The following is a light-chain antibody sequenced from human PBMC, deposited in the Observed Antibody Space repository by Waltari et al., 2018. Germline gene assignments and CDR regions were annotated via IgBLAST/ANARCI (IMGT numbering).Light chain of an antibody. CDR3: QQYYSTPPT. J-gene: IGKJ1*01. V-gene: IGKV4-1*01. CDR1: QSVLYSSNNKNY. Sequence: DIVMTQSPDSLAGSLGERATSNGNSSQSVLYSSNNKNYLAWYQQKPGQPPTLLMCWASLRESGVPDRFSGSGSGTDFTLTISSLQAEDVAVYYCQQYYSTPPTFGQGTKVEIK. CDR2: WAS.